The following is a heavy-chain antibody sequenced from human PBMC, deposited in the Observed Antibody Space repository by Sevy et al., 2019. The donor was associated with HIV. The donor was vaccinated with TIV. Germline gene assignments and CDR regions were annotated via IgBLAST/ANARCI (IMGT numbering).Heavy chain of an antibody. Sequence: GGSLRLSCAASGFTFSSYALHWVRQAPGKGLEWVAVISYDGSNKYYADSVKGRFTISRDNSKNTLYLQMNNLRVEDTAVYDCASGGRGYSYGYWSYYYGMDVWGQGTTVTVSS. D-gene: IGHD5-18*01. J-gene: IGHJ6*02. CDR3: ASGGRGYSYGYWSYYYGMDV. CDR2: ISYDGSNK. V-gene: IGHV3-30-3*01. CDR1: GFTFSSYA.